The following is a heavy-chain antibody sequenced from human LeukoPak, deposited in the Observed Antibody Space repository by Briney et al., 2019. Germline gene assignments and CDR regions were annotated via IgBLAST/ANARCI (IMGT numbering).Heavy chain of an antibody. CDR1: GGSFSGYY. CDR2: INHSGST. D-gene: IGHD1-26*01. CDR3: ARGTVGANLGLHYYYYMDV. Sequence: PSETLSLTCAVYGGSFSGYYWSWIRQPPGKGLEWIGEINHSGSTNYNPSLKSRVTISVDTSKNQFPLRLSSVTAADTAVYYCARGTVGANLGLHYYYYMDVWGKGTTVTVSS. V-gene: IGHV4-34*01. J-gene: IGHJ6*03.